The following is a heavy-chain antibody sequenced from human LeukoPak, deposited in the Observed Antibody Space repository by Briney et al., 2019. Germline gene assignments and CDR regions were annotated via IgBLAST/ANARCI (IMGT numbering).Heavy chain of an antibody. J-gene: IGHJ5*02. Sequence: ASVKVSCKASGYTLTGYYMHWVRQAPGQGLEWMGWINPNSGGTNYAQKFQGRVTMTRDTSISTAYMELSRLRSDDTAVYYCAREAAAATSGFDPWGQGTLVTVSS. CDR1: GYTLTGYY. CDR3: AREAAAATSGFDP. CDR2: INPNSGGT. D-gene: IGHD6-13*01. V-gene: IGHV1-2*02.